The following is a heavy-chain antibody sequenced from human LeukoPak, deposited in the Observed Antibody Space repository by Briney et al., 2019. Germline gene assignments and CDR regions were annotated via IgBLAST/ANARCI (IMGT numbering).Heavy chain of an antibody. V-gene: IGHV3-15*01. CDR2: IKSKSDGGTT. CDR1: AFTFNKAW. Sequence: GGSLRLSCAASAFTFNKAWMTWVRQAPGKGLEWVGRIKSKSDGGTTDYAAPVKGRFTISRDDSKNTLYLQMNSLKTEDTAVYYCTTGIVGATNYYYYGMDVWGQGTTVTVSS. CDR3: TTGIVGATNYYYYGMDV. J-gene: IGHJ6*02. D-gene: IGHD1-26*01.